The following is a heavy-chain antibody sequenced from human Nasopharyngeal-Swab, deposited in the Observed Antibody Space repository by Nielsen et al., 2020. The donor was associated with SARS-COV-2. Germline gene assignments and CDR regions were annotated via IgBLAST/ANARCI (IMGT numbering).Heavy chain of an antibody. CDR3: ARARGAYGDYYYYYYKDV. Sequence: LRLSCAISGGSVSSSSAAWNWIRQSPSRGLEWLGRTYYRSKWYNDYAVSVKSRITINPDTSKNQFSLHLNSVTPEDTAVYYCARARGAYGDYYYYYYKDVWGKGTMVTVS. V-gene: IGHV6-1*01. CDR2: TYYRSKWYN. CDR1: GGSVSSSSAA. D-gene: IGHD4-17*01. J-gene: IGHJ6*03.